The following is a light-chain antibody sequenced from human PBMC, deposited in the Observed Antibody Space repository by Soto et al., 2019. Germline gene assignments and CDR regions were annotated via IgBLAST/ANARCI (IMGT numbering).Light chain of an antibody. CDR1: SIDVGAYDY. CDR2: DVT. CDR3: CSYAGSPYV. V-gene: IGLV2-11*01. J-gene: IGLJ1*01. Sequence: QSVPTQPRSVSGSPGQSVAISRPGTSIDVGAYDYVSWYQQHPGKAPKLMIYDVTKRPSGVPDRFSGSKSGNTASLTISGLQPEDESDYYCCSYAGSPYVFGTGTKVTVL.